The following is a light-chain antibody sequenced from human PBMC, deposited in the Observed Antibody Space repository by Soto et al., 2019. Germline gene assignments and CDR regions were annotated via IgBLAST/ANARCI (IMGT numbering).Light chain of an antibody. J-gene: IGKJ1*01. CDR1: QVISSW. Sequence: DIQMTQSPSSVSASVGDRVTITCRASQVISSWLAWYQQKPGKAPKLLIYATSSLQTGVPSRFSGSGSGTDFTLSISSLQPEDFATYYFLQANSFPWTFGQGTKVEIK. CDR3: LQANSFPWT. V-gene: IGKV1-12*01. CDR2: ATS.